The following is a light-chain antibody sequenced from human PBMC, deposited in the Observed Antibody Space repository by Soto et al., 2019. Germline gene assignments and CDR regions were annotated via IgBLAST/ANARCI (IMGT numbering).Light chain of an antibody. V-gene: IGKV3-15*01. Sequence: EIVMTQSPATLSVSPGERVSLSCRASQSVSNNLAWYQQRPGQAPMLLIYGASTRATGIPARFSGSGSGTEFTLTVSSLQSDDFAVYSCQQYNDSPGTFGQGTKLEIK. CDR2: GAS. CDR3: QQYNDSPGT. CDR1: QSVSNN. J-gene: IGKJ2*01.